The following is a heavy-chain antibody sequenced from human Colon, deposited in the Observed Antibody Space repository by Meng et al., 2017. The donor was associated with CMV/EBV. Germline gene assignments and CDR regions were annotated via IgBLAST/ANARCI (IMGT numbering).Heavy chain of an antibody. CDR3: ARRADSGSYSDH. D-gene: IGHD1-26*01. CDR2: IYYNGIT. J-gene: IGHJ4*02. CDR1: GGSVSSRAYY. Sequence: SETLSLTCTVSGGSVSSRAYYWSWVRQHPGKGLEWIGYIYYNGITSYNPSLKSRVTISVDTSKNQFSLKLSSVTAADTAVYYCARRADSGSYSDHWGQGTLVTVSS. V-gene: IGHV4-31*03.